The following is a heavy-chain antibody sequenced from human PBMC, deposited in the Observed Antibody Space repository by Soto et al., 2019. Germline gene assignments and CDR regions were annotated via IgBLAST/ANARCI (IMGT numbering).Heavy chain of an antibody. CDR2: ISGSGGST. CDR3: AKEGGSGSYYNVCFDY. J-gene: IGHJ4*02. D-gene: IGHD3-10*01. V-gene: IGHV3-23*01. Sequence: GGSLRLSCAASGFTFSSYAMSWVRQAPGKGLEWVSAISGSGGSTYYADSVKGRFTISRDNSKNTLYLQMNSLRAEDTAVYYCAKEGGSGSYYNVCFDYWGQGTLVTVSS. CDR1: GFTFSSYA.